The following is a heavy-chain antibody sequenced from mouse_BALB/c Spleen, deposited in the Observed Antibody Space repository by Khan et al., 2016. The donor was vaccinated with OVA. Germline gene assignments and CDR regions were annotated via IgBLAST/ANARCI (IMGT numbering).Heavy chain of an antibody. CDR3: ARGDGYYVYFDY. J-gene: IGHJ2*01. CDR1: GYTFTYYV. CDR2: IYPGSDNA. Sequence: QVQLKESGPELVKPGASVKMSCKASGYTFTYYVITWVKQRTGQGLEWIGEIYPGSDNAYYNERFKGKATLTADKSSNTTHMQLSSLTSEVSAVYFCARGDGYYVYFDYWGQGTTLTVSS. V-gene: IGHV1-77*01. D-gene: IGHD2-3*01.